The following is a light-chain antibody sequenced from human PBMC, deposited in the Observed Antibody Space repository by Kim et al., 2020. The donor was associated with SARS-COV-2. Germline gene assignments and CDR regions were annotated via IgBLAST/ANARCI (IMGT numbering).Light chain of an antibody. CDR1: ALPKQY. V-gene: IGLV3-25*03. CDR3: QSAGGSGSYPV. Sequence: SYELTQPPSVSVSPGQTASITCFGDALPKQYAFWYQQKPGQAPVLVIYKDTERPSGIPERFSGSTSGTTVTLTISGVEAEDEADYHCQSAGGSGSYPVFGGGTQLTVL. J-gene: IGLJ2*01. CDR2: KDT.